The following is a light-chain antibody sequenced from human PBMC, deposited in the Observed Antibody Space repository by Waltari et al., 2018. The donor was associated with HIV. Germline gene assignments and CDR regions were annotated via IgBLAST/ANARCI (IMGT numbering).Light chain of an antibody. CDR3: AAWDDSLNGM. Sequence: QSVLTQPPSVSGTPGQNVTISCSGSSSNIGSNIVNWYQQLPGAAPKLLIYTNDQRPSGVPDRLSGSKSGTSASLAISGLQSADEADYYCAAWDDSLNGMFGGGTKLTVL. J-gene: IGLJ3*02. V-gene: IGLV1-44*01. CDR2: TND. CDR1: SSNIGSNI.